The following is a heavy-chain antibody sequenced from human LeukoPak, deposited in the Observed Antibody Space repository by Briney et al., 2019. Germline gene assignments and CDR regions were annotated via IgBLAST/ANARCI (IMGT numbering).Heavy chain of an antibody. CDR1: GFTFSSYA. Sequence: PGGSLRLSCAASGFTFSSYAMSWVRQAPGKGLEWVSTISGSGGSTYYADSVKGRFTISRDNPKNTLYLQMNSLRADDTAVYYCAKDRFCSGGSCYSADYWGQGTLVTVSS. D-gene: IGHD2-15*01. V-gene: IGHV3-23*01. CDR3: AKDRFCSGGSCYSADY. CDR2: ISGSGGST. J-gene: IGHJ4*02.